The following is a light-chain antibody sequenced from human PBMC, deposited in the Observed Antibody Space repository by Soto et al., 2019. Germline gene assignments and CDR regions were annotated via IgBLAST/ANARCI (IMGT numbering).Light chain of an antibody. V-gene: IGLV2-14*03. J-gene: IGLJ2*01. CDR1: SRDVGGYNY. CDR3: SSFTSYTTLV. CDR2: DVN. Sequence: QSALTQPASVSGSPGQSITISCTGTSRDVGGYNYVSWYQQHPGKAPKLMIYDVNKRPSGVSDRFSGSKSGNTASLTISVLHDEDEYDYYCSSFTSYTTLVFGGGTKLTVL.